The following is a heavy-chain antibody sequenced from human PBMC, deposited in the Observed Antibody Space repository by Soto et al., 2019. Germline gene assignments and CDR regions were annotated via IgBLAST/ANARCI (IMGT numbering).Heavy chain of an antibody. CDR3: ARDYDSSGDY. D-gene: IGHD3-22*01. V-gene: IGHV4-39*01. Sequence: QLQLQESGPGLVKPSETLSLTCTVSGGSISTSSSFWGWIRQPPGKGLEWIGSIYYSGSTYYNPSLKSRVTIAVDTSKNQFSLKLSSVTAADPAVYYCARDYDSSGDYWGQGTLVTVSS. J-gene: IGHJ4*02. CDR2: IYYSGST. CDR1: GGSISTSSSF.